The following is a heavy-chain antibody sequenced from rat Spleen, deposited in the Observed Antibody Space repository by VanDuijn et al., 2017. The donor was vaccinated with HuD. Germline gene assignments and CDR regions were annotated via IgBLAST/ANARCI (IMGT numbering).Heavy chain of an antibody. CDR1: GFTFSNYG. V-gene: IGHV5-25*01. CDR2: ISTSGGST. J-gene: IGHJ3*01. Sequence: EVELVESGGGLVQPGRSMKLSCAASGFTFSNYGMAWVRQAPTKGLDWVASISTSGGSTYYRDSVKGRFSISRDNAKSTLYLQMDSLRSEESATYYCATAGYLLFANWGQGTLVTVSS. CDR3: ATAGYLLFAN. D-gene: IGHD2-5*01.